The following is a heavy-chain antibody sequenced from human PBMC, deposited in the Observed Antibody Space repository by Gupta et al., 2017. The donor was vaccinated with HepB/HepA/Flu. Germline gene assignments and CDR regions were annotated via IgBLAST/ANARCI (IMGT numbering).Heavy chain of an antibody. V-gene: IGHV4-39*01. D-gene: IGHD6-13*01. CDR3: ARLPIPDIVAAGTEYYFDY. CDR1: GGSISTTDYY. Sequence: QLHLQESGPGLVKPSETLSLTCTVSGGSISTTDYYWGWIRQPPGKGLEWIGSLYSRGNPYNNPSLQSRVTISVDTSKNQFSLRLTSVTAADTAVYYCARLPIPDIVAAGTEYYFDYWGQGSLVTVSS. CDR2: LYSRGNP. J-gene: IGHJ4*02.